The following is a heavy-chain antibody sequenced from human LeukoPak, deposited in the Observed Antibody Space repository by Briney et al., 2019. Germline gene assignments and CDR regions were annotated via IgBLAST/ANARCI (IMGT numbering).Heavy chain of an antibody. CDR2: ISWNSGSI. D-gene: IGHD3-16*02. Sequence: GGSLRLSCAASGFTFDDYAMHWVRQAPGKGLEWVSGISWNSGSIGYADSVKGRFTISRDNAKNSLYLQMNSLRAEDAALCYCAKDGGMITFGGVIVGLGYFDYWGQGTLVTVS. CDR1: GFTFDDYA. CDR3: AKDGGMITFGGVIVGLGYFDY. J-gene: IGHJ4*02. V-gene: IGHV3-9*01.